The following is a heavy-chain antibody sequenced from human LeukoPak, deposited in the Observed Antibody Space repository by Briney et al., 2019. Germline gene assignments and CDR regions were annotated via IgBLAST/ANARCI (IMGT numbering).Heavy chain of an antibody. V-gene: IGHV3-11*06. D-gene: IGHD4-17*01. Sequence: PGRSLRLSCAASGFTFSDYYMSWIRQAPGKGLEWVSDISSSSSYTNYADSVKGRFTISRDNAKNSLYLQMNSLRAEDTAVYYCARDGLNYYGDYDSWYFDLWGRGTLVTVSS. CDR2: ISSSSSYT. CDR1: GFTFSDYY. CDR3: ARDGLNYYGDYDSWYFDL. J-gene: IGHJ2*01.